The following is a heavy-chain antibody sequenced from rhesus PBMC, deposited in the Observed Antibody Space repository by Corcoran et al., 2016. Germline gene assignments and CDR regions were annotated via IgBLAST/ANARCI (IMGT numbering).Heavy chain of an antibody. CDR2: IYWDHDT. Sequence: QVTLQASGPALVKPTQTLTLTCTFSGFSLPTTGMGVGWIRTPPAKSLDWLAHIYWDHDTRYNTSLKSRLTMSKDTSKNQVGLTMTNLDLLDTATYYCARGRLDYSTHYYYGFDSWGQGVVVAVSS. D-gene: IGHD3S6*01. CDR3: ARGRLDYSTHYYYGFDS. J-gene: IGHJ6*01. CDR1: GFSLPTTGMG. V-gene: IGHV2-174*01.